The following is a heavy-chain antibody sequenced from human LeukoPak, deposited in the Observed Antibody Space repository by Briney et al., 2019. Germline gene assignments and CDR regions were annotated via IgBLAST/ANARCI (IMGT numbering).Heavy chain of an antibody. CDR1: GYTFTSYY. CDR2: INPSGGST. CDR3: ARDLYPSEMATIRLGAFDI. D-gene: IGHD5-24*01. V-gene: IGHV1-46*01. J-gene: IGHJ3*02. Sequence: ASVKVSCKASGYTFTSYYMHWVRQAPGQGLEWMGIINPSGGSTSYAQKFQGRVTMTRDTSTSTVYMELSSLRSEDTAVYYCARDLYPSEMATIRLGAFDIWGQGTMVTVSS.